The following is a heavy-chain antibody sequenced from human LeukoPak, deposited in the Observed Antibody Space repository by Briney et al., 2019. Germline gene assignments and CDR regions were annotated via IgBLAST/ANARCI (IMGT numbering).Heavy chain of an antibody. J-gene: IGHJ4*02. Sequence: PSETLSLTCTVSGGSINSGSYYWGWIRQPPGKGLEWIGSIYYIGSTYYNSSLKSRVTISVDTSKNQFSLKLSSVTAADTAMYYCARLLYNWNGADCWGQGTLVTVSS. V-gene: IGHV4-39*01. CDR1: GGSINSGSYY. CDR3: ARLLYNWNGADC. D-gene: IGHD1-20*01. CDR2: IYYIGST.